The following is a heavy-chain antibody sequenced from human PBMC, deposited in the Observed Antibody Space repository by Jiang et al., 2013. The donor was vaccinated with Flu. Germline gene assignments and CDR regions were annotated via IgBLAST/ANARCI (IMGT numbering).Heavy chain of an antibody. V-gene: IGHV4-59*08. Sequence: PSETLSSLALSLVAPSVVTTGAGSGSPHGKGLEWIGFFYDSGSTNYSPSLKSRVTISVDTSKNQFSLKLRSVTAGDTAVYYCARHAVVSDPSFEYWGQGALVTVSS. CDR2: FYDSGST. D-gene: IGHD4-23*01. CDR3: ARHAVVSDPSFEY. CDR1: VAPSVVTT. J-gene: IGHJ4*02.